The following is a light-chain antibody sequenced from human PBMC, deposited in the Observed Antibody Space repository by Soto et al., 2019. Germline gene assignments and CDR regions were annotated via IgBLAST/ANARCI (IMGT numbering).Light chain of an antibody. V-gene: IGKV1-39*01. CDR3: QKSFHTPRT. J-gene: IGKJ1*01. CDR2: AAS. CDR1: QSISNY. Sequence: DIQMTQSPSSLSASVGDTVTITCRASQSISNYLNWYQQRPGKAPKLLIYAASSLQSGVPYRLNASGSGTDLTLTINSLQPEDFATYYCQKSFHTPRTFGQGTKVDIK.